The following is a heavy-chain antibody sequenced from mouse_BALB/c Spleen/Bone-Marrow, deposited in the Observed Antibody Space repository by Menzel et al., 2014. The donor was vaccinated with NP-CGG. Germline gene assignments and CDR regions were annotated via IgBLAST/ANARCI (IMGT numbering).Heavy chain of an antibody. CDR2: INPSIGYT. D-gene: IGHD1-1*01. CDR1: GYIFTSYT. Sequence: QVQLKHSAAELARPGAPVKLSCKASGYIFTSYTIQWIKQRPGQGLEWIGYINPSIGYTEYNQKFKDKTTLTADTSSSTTYMQLSSLTSEDSAVYYCAREGTYYAYFDYWGQGTTLTVSS. CDR3: AREGTYYAYFDY. J-gene: IGHJ2*01. V-gene: IGHV1-4*02.